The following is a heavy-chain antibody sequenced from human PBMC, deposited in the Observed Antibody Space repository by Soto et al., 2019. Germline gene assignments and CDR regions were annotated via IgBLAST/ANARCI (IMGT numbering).Heavy chain of an antibody. V-gene: IGHV3-21*01. Sequence: GGSLRLSCAASGFTFSSYSMNWVRQAPGKGLEWVSSISSSSSYIYYADSVKGRFTISRDNAKNSLYLQMNSLRAEDTAVYYCAREELLYGMDVWGQGTTVTVSS. CDR1: GFTFSSYS. D-gene: IGHD3-10*01. CDR2: ISSSSSYI. J-gene: IGHJ6*02. CDR3: AREELLYGMDV.